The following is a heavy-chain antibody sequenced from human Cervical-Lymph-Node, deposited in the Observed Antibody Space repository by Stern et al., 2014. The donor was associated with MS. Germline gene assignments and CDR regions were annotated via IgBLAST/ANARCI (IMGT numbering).Heavy chain of an antibody. J-gene: IGHJ5*02. CDR2: INPKSGGP. D-gene: IGHD6-6*01. CDR1: GYIFTDYY. V-gene: IGHV1-2*02. Sequence: MQLVESGAEVEKPGASVKVSCKASGYIFTDYYLHWGRQAPGQGLEGMGRINPKSGGPSYAQSFQGRVTLTRDTSITTAYMDLSRLTSDDTAVYYCTRALRIADRPSPGGHWFDPWGQGTLVIVSS. CDR3: TRALRIADRPSPGGHWFDP.